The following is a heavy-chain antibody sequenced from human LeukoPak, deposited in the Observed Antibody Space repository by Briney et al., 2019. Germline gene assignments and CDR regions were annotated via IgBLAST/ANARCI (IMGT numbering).Heavy chain of an antibody. J-gene: IGHJ6*03. V-gene: IGHV4-59*01. CDR2: IYYSGST. Sequence: SETLSLTCTVSGGSISSYYWSWIRQPPGKGLEWIGYIYYSGSTNYNPSLKSRVTISVDTSKNQFSLNLSSVTAADTAVYYCARYLGVNYGSGSYDYYYYYMDVWGKGTTVTISS. CDR1: GGSISSYY. D-gene: IGHD3-10*01. CDR3: ARYLGVNYGSGSYDYYYYYMDV.